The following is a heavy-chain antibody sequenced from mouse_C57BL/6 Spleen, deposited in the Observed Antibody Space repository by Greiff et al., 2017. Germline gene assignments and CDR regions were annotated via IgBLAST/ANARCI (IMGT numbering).Heavy chain of an antibody. CDR1: GFTFSDYG. V-gene: IGHV5-17*01. Sequence: DVHLVESGGGLVKPGGSLKLSCAASGFTFSDYGMHWVRQAPEKGLEWVAYISSGSSTIYYADTVKGRFTISRDNAKNTLFLQMTSLRSEDTAMYYCARRYDYDGYAMDYWGQGTSVTVSS. D-gene: IGHD2-4*01. CDR3: ARRYDYDGYAMDY. J-gene: IGHJ4*01. CDR2: ISSGSSTI.